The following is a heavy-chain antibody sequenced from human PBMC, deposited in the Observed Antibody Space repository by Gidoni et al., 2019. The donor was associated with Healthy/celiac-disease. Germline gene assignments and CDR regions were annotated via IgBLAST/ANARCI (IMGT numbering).Heavy chain of an antibody. J-gene: IGHJ5*02. D-gene: IGHD4-17*01. V-gene: IGHV3-30-3*02. CDR3: AKATVTTQWDWFDP. CDR1: GFTFSSYA. Sequence: QVQLVASGGGVFQPGRSLSLSCAASGFTFSSYAMHWVRQAPGKGLEWVAVISYDGSNKYYADSVKGRFTISRDNSKNTLYLQMNSLRAEDTAVYYCAKATVTTQWDWFDPWGQGTLVTVSS. CDR2: ISYDGSNK.